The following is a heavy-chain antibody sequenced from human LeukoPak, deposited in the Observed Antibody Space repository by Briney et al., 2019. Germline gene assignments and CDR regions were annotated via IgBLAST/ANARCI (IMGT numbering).Heavy chain of an antibody. CDR1: GFTFSSYA. J-gene: IGHJ4*02. D-gene: IGHD6-19*01. V-gene: IGHV3-64*01. CDR3: ARGYSSGWYYFDY. Sequence: TGGSLRLSCAASGFTFSSYAMHWVRQAPGKGLEYVSAISSNGGSTYYANSVKGRFTISRDNSKNTLYLQMGSLRAEDMAVYYCARGYSSGWYYFDYRGQGTLVTVSS. CDR2: ISSNGGST.